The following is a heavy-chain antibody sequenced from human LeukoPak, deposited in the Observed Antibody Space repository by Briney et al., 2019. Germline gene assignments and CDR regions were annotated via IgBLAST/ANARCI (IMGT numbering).Heavy chain of an antibody. CDR1: GYTFTGYY. CDR2: INPSGGST. J-gene: IGHJ6*03. Sequence: ASVKVSCKASGYTFTGYYMHWVRQAPGQGLEWMGVINPSGGSTTYAQTFQGRFTMTWDPSTSTVYMELSSLRTEDTAIYYCARGGDTIIYYQYYYMDVWGEGTTVTISS. V-gene: IGHV1-46*01. CDR3: ARGGDTIIYYQYYYMDV. D-gene: IGHD5-24*01.